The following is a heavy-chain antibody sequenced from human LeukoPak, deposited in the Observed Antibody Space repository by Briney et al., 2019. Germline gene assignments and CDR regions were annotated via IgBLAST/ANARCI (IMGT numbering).Heavy chain of an antibody. D-gene: IGHD2-2*01. Sequence: ASVKVSCKASGYTFTSCAMHWVRQAPGQRLEWMGWINAGDGNTKYSQKFQGSVTITRDTSASTAYMELSSLRSEDTAVYYCAREYQLLWFDPWGQGTLVTVSS. V-gene: IGHV1-3*01. CDR3: AREYQLLWFDP. CDR2: INAGDGNT. J-gene: IGHJ5*02. CDR1: GYTFTSCA.